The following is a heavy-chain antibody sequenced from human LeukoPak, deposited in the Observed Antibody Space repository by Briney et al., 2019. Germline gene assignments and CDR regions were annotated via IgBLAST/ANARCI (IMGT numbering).Heavy chain of an antibody. D-gene: IGHD2-8*01. CDR3: ARVDCTNGVCHGFDY. V-gene: IGHV3-7*01. Sequence: GGSLRLSCAASGFTFSSYWMTWVRQAPGKGLEWVANIKQDGSEKYYVDSVKGRFTISRDNAKNSLYLQMNSPRAEDTAVYYCARVDCTNGVCHGFDYWGQGTLVTVSS. CDR1: GFTFSSYW. CDR2: IKQDGSEK. J-gene: IGHJ4*02.